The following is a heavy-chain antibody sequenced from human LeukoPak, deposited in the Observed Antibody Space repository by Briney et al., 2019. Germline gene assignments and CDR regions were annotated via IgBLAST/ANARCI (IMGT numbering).Heavy chain of an antibody. CDR2: IYPGDSDT. D-gene: IGHD3-9*01. Sequence: GESLKISCKGSGYSFTSYWIGWVRQMPGKGLEWMGIIYPGDSDTRYSPSFQGQVTISADKSISTAYLQWSSLKASDTAMYYCARHGNHYDILTGYPDYWGQGTPVTVSS. V-gene: IGHV5-51*01. CDR3: ARHGNHYDILTGYPDY. CDR1: GYSFTSYW. J-gene: IGHJ4*02.